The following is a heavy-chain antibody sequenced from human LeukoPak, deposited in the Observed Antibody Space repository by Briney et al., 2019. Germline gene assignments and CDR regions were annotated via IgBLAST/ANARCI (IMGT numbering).Heavy chain of an antibody. CDR2: INQYGSET. J-gene: IGHJ4*02. CDR3: AKDRRGSTVDYFDY. Sequence: GGSLRLSCAASGFSISSYWMYWIRQAPGKGLQWVANINQYGSETFYGDSVKGRFTVSRDNARNSLYLQMNSLRAEDTAVYYCAKDRRGSTVDYFDYWGQGTLVTVSS. CDR1: GFSISSYW. V-gene: IGHV3-7*05. D-gene: IGHD4-23*01.